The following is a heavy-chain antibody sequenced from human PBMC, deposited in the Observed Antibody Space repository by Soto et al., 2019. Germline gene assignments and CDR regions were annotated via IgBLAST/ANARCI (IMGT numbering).Heavy chain of an antibody. D-gene: IGHD4-17*01. CDR1: GGTFSSYT. J-gene: IGHJ2*01. CDR3: ARMHDYGDRNWYFDL. CDR2: IIPILGIA. Sequence: QVQLVQSGAEVKKPGSSVKVSCKASGGTFSSYTISWVRQAPGQGLEWMGRIIPILGIANYAQKFQGRVTITAGKSTSTAYMELSSLRSEDTAVYYCARMHDYGDRNWYFDLWGRGTLVTVSS. V-gene: IGHV1-69*02.